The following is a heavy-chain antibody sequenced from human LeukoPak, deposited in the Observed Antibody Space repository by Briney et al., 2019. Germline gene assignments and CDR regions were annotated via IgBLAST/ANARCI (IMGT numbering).Heavy chain of an antibody. CDR3: ARDGRFYDYVWGSYRTNWFDP. J-gene: IGHJ5*02. V-gene: IGHV1-3*01. D-gene: IGHD3-16*02. CDR2: INAGNGNT. Sequence: GASVTVSCKASGYTFTSYAMHWVRQAPGQGLEWMGWINAGNGNTKYSQKFQGRVTITRDTSASTAYMELSSLRSEDTAVYYCARDGRFYDYVWGSYRTNWFDPWGQGTLVTVSS. CDR1: GYTFTSYA.